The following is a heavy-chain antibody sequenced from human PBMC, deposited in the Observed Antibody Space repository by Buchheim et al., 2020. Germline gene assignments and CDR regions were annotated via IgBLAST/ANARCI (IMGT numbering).Heavy chain of an antibody. Sequence: EVQLVQSGAEVKKPGESLRISCKGSGYSFTNYWINWVRQMPGKGLEWMGRIDPSDSDTSYSPSFQGHVTISVDKSIGTVYLQWSSLKASDTAVYFCARHPSRPLHDVWGQGTT. V-gene: IGHV5-10-1*03. CDR2: IDPSDSDT. CDR1: GYSFTNYW. J-gene: IGHJ6*02. CDR3: ARHPSRPLHDV. D-gene: IGHD4-11*01.